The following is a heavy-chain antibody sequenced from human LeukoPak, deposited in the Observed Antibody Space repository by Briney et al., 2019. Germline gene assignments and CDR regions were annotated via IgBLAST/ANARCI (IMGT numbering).Heavy chain of an antibody. CDR3: ALRGYCGSTSCYTGMGGWFDP. J-gene: IGHJ5*02. D-gene: IGHD2-2*02. CDR1: GYTFTSYD. Sequence: GSVKVSCKASGYTFTSYDIYWVRQATGQGLEWMGWMNPNSGNTGYAQKFQGRVTMTRNTSISTAYMELSSLRSEDTAVYYCALRGYCGSTSCYTGMGGWFDPWGQGTLVTVSS. CDR2: MNPNSGNT. V-gene: IGHV1-8*01.